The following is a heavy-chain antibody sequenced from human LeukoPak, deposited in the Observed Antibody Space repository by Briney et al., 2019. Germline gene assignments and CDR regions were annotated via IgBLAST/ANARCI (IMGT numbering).Heavy chain of an antibody. CDR2: IYYSGST. V-gene: IGHV4-59*01. J-gene: IGHJ3*02. CDR3: ARDHSSGWRKGAFDI. D-gene: IGHD6-19*01. CDR1: GGSISSYY. Sequence: SETLSLTCTVSGGSISSYYWSWIRQPPGKGLEWIGYIYYSGSTNYNPSLKSRVTISVDTSKNQFSLKLSSVTAADTAVYYCARDHSSGWRKGAFDIWGQGTMVTVSS.